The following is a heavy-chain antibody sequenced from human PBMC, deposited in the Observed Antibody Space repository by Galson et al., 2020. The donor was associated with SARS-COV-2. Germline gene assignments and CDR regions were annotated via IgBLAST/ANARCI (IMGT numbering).Heavy chain of an antibody. CDR1: GGPFSDYY. J-gene: IGHJ2*01. Sequence: SETLSLTCAVYGGPFSDYYWTWIRQPPGKGLEWIGDIHHSGSTNYNPSLKSRVTMSIDASKSQFSLKLSSVTAADTALYYCARGPKSSNWNSAGRYFDLWGRGTLVTVSS. D-gene: IGHD1-7*01. CDR3: ARGPKSSNWNSAGRYFDL. CDR2: IHHSGST. V-gene: IGHV4-34*01.